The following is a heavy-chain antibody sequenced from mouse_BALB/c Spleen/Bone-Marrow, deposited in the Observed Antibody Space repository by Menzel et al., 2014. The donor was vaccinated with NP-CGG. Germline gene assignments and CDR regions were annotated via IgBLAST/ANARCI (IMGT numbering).Heavy chain of an antibody. J-gene: IGHJ3*01. D-gene: IGHD2-4*01. Sequence: DVKLVESGPGLVKPSQSLSLPCIVTGYSITRDYSWNWIRQFPGNKLEWMGYISYSGSTTYNPSLESRISITRDTSKNQFFLQLNSVTTEDTATYYCARSSSYDYDVGFAYWGQGTLVTVSA. CDR2: ISYSGST. V-gene: IGHV3-2*02. CDR1: GYSITRDYS. CDR3: ARSSSYDYDVGFAY.